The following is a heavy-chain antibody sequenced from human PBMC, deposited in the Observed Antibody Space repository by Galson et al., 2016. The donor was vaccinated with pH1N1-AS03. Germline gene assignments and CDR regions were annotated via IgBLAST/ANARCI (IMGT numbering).Heavy chain of an antibody. D-gene: IGHD2-2*01. Sequence: SVKVSCKASGYIFTGFYVHWVRQAPGQGLEWMGWINPNSGVTNYAQKFPAWVTMTRDTSISTAYMELYGLKSDDTAVYYCARDPRGPCTSTTCPTAYYFGMDVWGQGTTDIVSS. CDR1: GYIFTGFY. V-gene: IGHV1-2*04. CDR2: INPNSGVT. CDR3: ARDPRGPCTSTTCPTAYYFGMDV. J-gene: IGHJ6*02.